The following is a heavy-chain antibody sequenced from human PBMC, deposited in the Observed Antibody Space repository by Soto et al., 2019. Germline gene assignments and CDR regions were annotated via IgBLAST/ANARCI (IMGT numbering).Heavy chain of an antibody. D-gene: IGHD1-1*01. Sequence: GGSLRLSCAASGFTFSSYGMHWVRQAPGKGLEWVAVIWYDGSNKYYADSVKGRFTISRDNSKNTLYLQMNSLRAEDTAVYYCARSVQLERRVLLPLPDYWGQGTLVTVSS. J-gene: IGHJ4*02. CDR1: GFTFSSYG. CDR2: IWYDGSNK. CDR3: ARSVQLERRVLLPLPDY. V-gene: IGHV3-33*01.